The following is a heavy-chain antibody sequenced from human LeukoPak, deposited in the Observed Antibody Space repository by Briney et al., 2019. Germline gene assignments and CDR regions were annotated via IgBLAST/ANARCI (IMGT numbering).Heavy chain of an antibody. Sequence: QPGGSLRLSCAASGFTFSSYWMSWVRQAPGKGLEWVANIKQDGSEKTYVDSVKGRFTIPRDNAKNSLSLQMSSLRADDTAVYYCARGGMGTTTSVDYWGQGILVTVSS. J-gene: IGHJ4*02. CDR1: GFTFSSYW. CDR3: ARGGMGTTTSVDY. V-gene: IGHV3-7*01. D-gene: IGHD1-14*01. CDR2: IKQDGSEK.